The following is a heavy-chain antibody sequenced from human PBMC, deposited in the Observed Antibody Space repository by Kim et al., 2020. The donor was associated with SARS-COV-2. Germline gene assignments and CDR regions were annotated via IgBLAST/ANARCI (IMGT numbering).Heavy chain of an antibody. J-gene: IGHJ4*02. V-gene: IGHV4-34*01. Sequence: PSLKSRVTISVDTAKNQFSLKLSSVTAADTAVYYCARDNWNYLNAPPFDYWGQGTLVTVSS. CDR3: ARDNWNYLNAPPFDY. D-gene: IGHD1-7*01.